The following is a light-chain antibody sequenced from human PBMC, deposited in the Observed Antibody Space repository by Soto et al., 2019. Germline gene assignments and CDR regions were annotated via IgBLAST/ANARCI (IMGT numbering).Light chain of an antibody. Sequence: EILLTQSPGTLSLSPGERATLSCEASQSIGTILAWYQQKPGQSPRLLIYDASNRAAGIPARFSGSGSGTDFALTIDSLEPEDVAVYYCQQRSKWPWTFGQGTKVEIK. CDR1: QSIGTI. CDR2: DAS. V-gene: IGKV3-11*01. CDR3: QQRSKWPWT. J-gene: IGKJ1*01.